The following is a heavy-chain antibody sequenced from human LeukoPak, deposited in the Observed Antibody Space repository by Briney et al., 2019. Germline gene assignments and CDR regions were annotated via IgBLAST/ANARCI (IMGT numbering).Heavy chain of an antibody. Sequence: SETLSLTCTVSGGSISSYYWSWIRQPPGKGLEWIGYFYYSGSTNYNPSLKTRVTISVDTSKNQFSLKVSSVTAADTAVYYCARKRTGDQGYYFDYWGQGTLVTVSS. CDR3: ARKRTGDQGYYFDY. V-gene: IGHV4-59*01. CDR2: FYYSGST. CDR1: GGSISSYY. J-gene: IGHJ4*02. D-gene: IGHD1-1*01.